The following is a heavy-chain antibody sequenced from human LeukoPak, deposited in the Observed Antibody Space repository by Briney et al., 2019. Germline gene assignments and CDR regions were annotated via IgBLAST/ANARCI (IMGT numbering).Heavy chain of an antibody. Sequence: SETLSLTCAVYGGSFSGYYWSWIRQPPGKGLEWIGEINHSGSTNYNPSLKSRVTISADTSKNQFSLKLSSVTAADTAVYYCARQHYCDSSGYDDWGQGTLVTVSS. V-gene: IGHV4-34*01. CDR1: GGSFSGYY. CDR3: ARQHYCDSSGYDD. CDR2: INHSGST. D-gene: IGHD3-22*01. J-gene: IGHJ4*02.